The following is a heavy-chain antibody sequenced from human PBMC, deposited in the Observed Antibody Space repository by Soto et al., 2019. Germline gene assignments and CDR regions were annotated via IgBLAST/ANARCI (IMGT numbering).Heavy chain of an antibody. CDR3: ARHPTIAAAHSSGYFQH. D-gene: IGHD6-13*01. V-gene: IGHV4-39*01. CDR2: IYYNGNT. J-gene: IGHJ1*01. CDR1: GGSISSSTYY. Sequence: QLQLQESGPGLVKPSETLSLTCTVSGGSISSSTYYWGWIRQPPGKGLEWIGSIYYNGNTYYNPSLKSRVTISADTSKNQFSLKLSSVTAADTAVYYCARHPTIAAAHSSGYFQHWGQGTLVTVSS.